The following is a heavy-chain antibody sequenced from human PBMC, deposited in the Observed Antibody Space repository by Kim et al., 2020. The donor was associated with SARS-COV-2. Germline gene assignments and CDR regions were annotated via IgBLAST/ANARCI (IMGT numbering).Heavy chain of an antibody. CDR3: ARDLNDFWSGDIDY. CDR2: INPNSGGT. D-gene: IGHD3-3*01. Sequence: ASVKVSCKASGYTFTGYYMHWVRQAPGQGLEWMGRINPNSGGTNYAQKFQGRVTMTRDTSISTAYMELSRLRSDDTAVYYCARDLNDFWSGDIDYWGQGTLVTVSS. J-gene: IGHJ4*02. V-gene: IGHV1-2*06. CDR1: GYTFTGYY.